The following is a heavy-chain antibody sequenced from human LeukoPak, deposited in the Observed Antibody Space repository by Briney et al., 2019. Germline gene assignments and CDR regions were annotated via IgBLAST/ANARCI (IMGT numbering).Heavy chain of an antibody. CDR1: GYTFTDYY. D-gene: IGHD3-3*01. Sequence: GASVKVSCKASGYTFTDYYMHWVQQAPGKGLEWMGRVDPEDGETIYAEKFQGRVTITADTSTDTAYMELSSLRSEDTAVYYCATDRITIFGVVRGDWGQGTLVTVSS. CDR3: ATDRITIFGVVRGD. V-gene: IGHV1-69-2*01. CDR2: VDPEDGET. J-gene: IGHJ4*02.